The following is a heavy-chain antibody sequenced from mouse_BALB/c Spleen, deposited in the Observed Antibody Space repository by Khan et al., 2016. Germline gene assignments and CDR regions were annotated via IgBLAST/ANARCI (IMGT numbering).Heavy chain of an antibody. CDR1: GYTFSSYW. V-gene: IGHV1-9*01. CDR2: ILPGSGST. J-gene: IGHJ2*01. CDR3: ARIWAVDY. D-gene: IGHD4-1*01. Sequence: QVQLQQSGAELMKPGASVKISCRATGYTFSSYWIEWIKQRPGHGLEWIGQILPGSGSTHYNENFKGKATFTADTSSNTVYMQLSSLTSEDSAVYYCARIWAVDYWGQGTTLTVSS.